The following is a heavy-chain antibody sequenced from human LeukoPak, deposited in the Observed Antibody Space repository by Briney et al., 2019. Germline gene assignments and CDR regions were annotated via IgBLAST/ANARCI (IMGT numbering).Heavy chain of an antibody. J-gene: IGHJ3*02. D-gene: IGHD2-15*01. Sequence: ASVQVSCKASGGTFSRYAIRGVRPAPGQGRAWMGGIIHIFCKANYAQESEGRVTITTDEDTRTAYMQQSSRRSEDTAVYYCATSLPFKDCSGGSCPHDAFDIWGQGTMVTVSS. CDR1: GGTFSRYA. V-gene: IGHV1-69*05. CDR2: IIHIFCKA. CDR3: ATSLPFKDCSGGSCPHDAFDI.